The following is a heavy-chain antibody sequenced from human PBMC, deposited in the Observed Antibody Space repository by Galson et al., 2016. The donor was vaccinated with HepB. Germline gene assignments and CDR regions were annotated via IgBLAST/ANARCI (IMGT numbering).Heavy chain of an antibody. J-gene: IGHJ4*02. D-gene: IGHD1-26*01. CDR3: ARRRDTASSARYFGY. CDR1: GYSFTNHW. V-gene: IGHV5-51*01. Sequence: QSGAEVKKPGESLKISCKGSGYSFTNHWIGWVRQMPGKGLEWMGIINPRDSETRYSPSFQGQVTISVDKSISTAFLQWSSLKASDTALYYCARRRDTASSARYFGYWAQGTLVTVSS. CDR2: INPRDSET.